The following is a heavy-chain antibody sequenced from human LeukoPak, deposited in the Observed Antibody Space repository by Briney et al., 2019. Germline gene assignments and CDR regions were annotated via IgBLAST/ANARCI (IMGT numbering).Heavy chain of an antibody. CDR2: INTDGSSI. CDR3: AKDSSDGVVVPAAIENWFDP. Sequence: GGSLRLSCAASGFTFSSYWMHWVRQAPGKGLVWVSRINTDGSSISYADSVKGRFTISRDNAKNTLYLQMNSLRAEDTAVYYCAKDSSDGVVVPAAIENWFDPWGQGTLVTVSS. D-gene: IGHD2-2*01. CDR1: GFTFSSYW. J-gene: IGHJ5*02. V-gene: IGHV3-74*01.